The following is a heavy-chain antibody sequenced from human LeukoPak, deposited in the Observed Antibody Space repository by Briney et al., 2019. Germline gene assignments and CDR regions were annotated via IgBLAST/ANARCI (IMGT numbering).Heavy chain of an antibody. D-gene: IGHD2-2*01. Sequence: GGSLRLSCAASGFTFSSYGMHWVRKDPGKGLEWVAVISYDGSNKYYADSVKGRFTISRDNSKNTLYLQMNSLRAEDTAVYYCAKDPSSVVPAAKTLYCYYYGMDVWGKGTTVTVSS. V-gene: IGHV3-30*18. CDR3: AKDPSSVVPAAKTLYCYYYGMDV. CDR2: ISYDGSNK. CDR1: GFTFSSYG. J-gene: IGHJ6*04.